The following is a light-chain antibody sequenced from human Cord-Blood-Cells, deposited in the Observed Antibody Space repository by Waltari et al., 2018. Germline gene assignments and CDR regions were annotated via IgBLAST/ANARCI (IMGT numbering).Light chain of an antibody. V-gene: IGKV1-39*01. Sequence: DIQMTQSPSSLSASVGDRVTITCRASQSISSYLNWYQQKPGKAPKLLIYAASSLQSGVPSRFSGSGSGTEFTLTISSPQPEDFATYYCQQSYSTPFGGGTKVEIK. J-gene: IGKJ4*01. CDR2: AAS. CDR3: QQSYSTP. CDR1: QSISSY.